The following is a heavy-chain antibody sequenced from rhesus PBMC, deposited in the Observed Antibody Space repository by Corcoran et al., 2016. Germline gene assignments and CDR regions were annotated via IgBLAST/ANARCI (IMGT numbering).Heavy chain of an antibody. J-gene: IGHJ3*01. CDR1: GASISSNW. CDR2: INGNSGST. V-gene: IGHV4-80*01. D-gene: IGHD4-17*01. Sequence: QVQLQESGPGLVKPSETLSLTCTVSGASISSNWWSWIRQPPGKGLEWIGEINGNSGSTNYNPSLKSRVTISKDAYKNQCSRKRSSVTAADTAVYYCARQLTTGAFEFWGQGLRVTVSA. CDR3: ARQLTTGAFEF.